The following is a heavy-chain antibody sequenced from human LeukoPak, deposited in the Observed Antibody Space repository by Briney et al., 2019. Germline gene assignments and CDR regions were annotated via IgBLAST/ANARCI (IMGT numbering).Heavy chain of an antibody. J-gene: IGHJ4*02. D-gene: IGHD1-14*01. Sequence: ASVKVSRKALGYTFTDHYFHWLRQAPGQGIEWMGWIHPGRGDTNIAQKFQGRVSLTRDMSISTAYMELSRLTSDDTAVYYCARDHNGRSDYWGRGTLVSVSS. CDR1: GYTFTDHY. CDR2: IHPGRGDT. CDR3: ARDHNGRSDY. V-gene: IGHV1-2*02.